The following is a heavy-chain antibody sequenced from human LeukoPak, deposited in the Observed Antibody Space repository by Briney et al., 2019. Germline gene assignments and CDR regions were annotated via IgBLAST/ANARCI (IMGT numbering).Heavy chain of an antibody. CDR1: GFTFSNYW. Sequence: GGSLRLSCAASGFTFSNYWMTWVRQAPGKGLEWVANIKQDGSEKYYVGSVKGRFTISRDNAKNSLYLQMNSVRAEDTAVYYCARRIAAAGKDFDYWGQGTLVTVSS. V-gene: IGHV3-7*01. D-gene: IGHD6-13*01. CDR3: ARRIAAAGKDFDY. CDR2: IKQDGSEK. J-gene: IGHJ4*02.